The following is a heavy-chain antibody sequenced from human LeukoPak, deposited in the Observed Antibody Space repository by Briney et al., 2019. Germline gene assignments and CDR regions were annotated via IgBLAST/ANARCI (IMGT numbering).Heavy chain of an antibody. D-gene: IGHD3-16*01. CDR2: INPSGGST. Sequence: ASVKVSCKASGYTFTSYYMHWVRQAPGQGLEWMGIINPSGGSTSYAQKFQGRVTMTRDTSTSTVYMELSSLRSEDTAVYYCASGPGGYDYGEVGFDYWGQGTLVTVSS. CDR3: ASGPGGYDYGEVGFDY. CDR1: GYTFTSYY. V-gene: IGHV1-46*01. J-gene: IGHJ4*02.